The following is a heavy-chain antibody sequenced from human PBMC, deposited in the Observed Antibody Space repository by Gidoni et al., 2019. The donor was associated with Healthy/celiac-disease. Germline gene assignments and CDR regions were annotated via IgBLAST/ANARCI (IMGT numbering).Heavy chain of an antibody. J-gene: IGHJ3*02. CDR1: GFTLSSYA. D-gene: IGHD1-1*01. CDR2: ISGSGGST. CDR3: AKDGARVPRAFDI. Sequence: EVQLLESGGGLVQPGGSLRLSCAASGFTLSSYAMSWVRQAPGKGLELVSAISGSGGSTYYADSVKGRFTISRDNSKNTLYLQMNSLRAEDTAVYYCAKDGARVPRAFDIWGQGTMVTVSS. V-gene: IGHV3-23*01.